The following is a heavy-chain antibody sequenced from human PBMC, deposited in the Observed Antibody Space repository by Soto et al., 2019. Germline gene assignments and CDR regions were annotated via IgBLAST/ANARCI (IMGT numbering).Heavy chain of an antibody. D-gene: IGHD2-15*01. CDR3: ARTYCSGGSCYPGGNWFDP. CDR1: GGPISSYY. CDR2: TYYSGST. V-gene: IGHV4-59*01. J-gene: IGHJ5*02. Sequence: SETLSLTCTVSGGPISSYYWSWIRQPPGKGLEWIGYTYYSGSTNYNPSLKSRVTMSVDTSRNQFSLKLNSVTAADTAVYYCARTYCSGGSCYPGGNWFDPWGQGTLVTVSS.